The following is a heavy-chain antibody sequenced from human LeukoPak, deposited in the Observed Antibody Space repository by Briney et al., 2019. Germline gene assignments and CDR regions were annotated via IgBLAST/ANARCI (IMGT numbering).Heavy chain of an antibody. D-gene: IGHD4-17*01. CDR2: ISAYNGNT. V-gene: IGHV1-18*01. CDR1: GYTFTSYG. Sequence: ASVKVSCKASGYTFTSYGISWVRQAPGQGLEWMGWISAYNGNTNYAQKLQGRVTMTTDTSTSTAYMELRSLRSDDTAVYYCARAWDDYGVPDAFDIWGQGTMVTVSS. CDR3: ARAWDDYGVPDAFDI. J-gene: IGHJ3*02.